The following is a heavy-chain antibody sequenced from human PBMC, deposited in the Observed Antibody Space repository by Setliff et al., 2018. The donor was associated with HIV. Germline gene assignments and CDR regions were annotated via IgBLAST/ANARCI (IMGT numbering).Heavy chain of an antibody. Sequence: TCSVSGGSMSNYYWSWVRQPPGKGLEWMGGIIPIFGTANYAQKFQGRVTITTDESTSTAYMELSSLTSEDTAVYYCASGFDGSGLSYFEYWGQGTLVTVSS. CDR1: GGSMSNYY. CDR3: ASGFDGSGLSYFEY. J-gene: IGHJ4*01. CDR2: IIPIFGTA. V-gene: IGHV1-69*05. D-gene: IGHD3-22*01.